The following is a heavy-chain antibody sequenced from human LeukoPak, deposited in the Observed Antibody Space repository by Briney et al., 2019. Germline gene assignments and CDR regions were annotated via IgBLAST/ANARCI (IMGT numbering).Heavy chain of an antibody. CDR2: ISSSSSYI. CDR1: GFTFNTYN. V-gene: IGHV3-21*01. CDR3: ARGDTYYYGSGSYYFDP. D-gene: IGHD3-10*01. J-gene: IGHJ5*02. Sequence: GGSLRLSCAASGFTFNTYNMNWVRQAPGKGLEWVSSISSSSSYIYYADSVKGRFTISRDNAKNSLYLQMNSLRAEDTAVYYCARGDTYYYGSGSYYFDPWGQGTLVTVSS.